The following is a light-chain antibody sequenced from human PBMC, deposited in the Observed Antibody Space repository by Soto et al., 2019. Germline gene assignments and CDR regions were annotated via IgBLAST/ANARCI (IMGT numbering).Light chain of an antibody. J-gene: IGLJ1*01. CDR1: AGDVGSYNL. CDR3: SSYASYISSYV. CDR2: EAT. V-gene: IGLV2-23*01. Sequence: QSALTQPDSVSGSPGQSITISCTGTAGDVGSYNLVSWYQQRPGKAPKLLIYEATKRPLGLSNRFSGSRSGNTASLTISGVQAEDEADYYCSSYASYISSYVFGPGTKLTVL.